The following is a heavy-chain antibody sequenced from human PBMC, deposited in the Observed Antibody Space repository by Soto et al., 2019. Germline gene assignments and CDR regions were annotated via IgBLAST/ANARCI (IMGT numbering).Heavy chain of an antibody. V-gene: IGHV2-5*02. CDR3: AHSKYSRSSFDY. CDR1: GFSLSTSDVG. D-gene: IGHD6-6*01. CDR2: IYWDDDK. Sequence: SGPTLVNPTQTLTLTCTFSGFSLSTSDVGVGWIRQPPGKALEWLAIIYWDDDKRYSPSLKSRLTITKDTSKNQVVLTVTNMDPVDTATYYCAHSKYSRSSFDYCGQRTLVTVSS. J-gene: IGHJ4*02.